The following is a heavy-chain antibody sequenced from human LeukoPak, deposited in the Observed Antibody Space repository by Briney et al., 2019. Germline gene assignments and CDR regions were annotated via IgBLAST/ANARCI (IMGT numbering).Heavy chain of an antibody. V-gene: IGHV3-30*18. CDR2: ISYDGSNK. D-gene: IGHD6-19*01. CDR3: AKSSGWYDPYFDY. CDR1: GFTFSSYG. J-gene: IGHJ4*02. Sequence: GRSLRLSCAASGFTFSSYGMHWVRQAPGKGLEWVAVISYDGSNKYYADSVKGRFTISRDNSKNTLYLQMNSLRAEDTAVYYCAKSSGWYDPYFDYWGQGTLVTVSS.